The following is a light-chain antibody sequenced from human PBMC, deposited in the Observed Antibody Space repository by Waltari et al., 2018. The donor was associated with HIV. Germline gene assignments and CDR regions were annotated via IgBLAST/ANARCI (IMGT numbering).Light chain of an antibody. CDR2: DAN. J-gene: IGLJ3*02. V-gene: IGLV2-14*01. CDR1: STDIGSYHS. Sequence: QSALTQPASVSGSLGQSITLSSIGTSTDIGSYHSVSWYQHHPDKSPTLVIYDANARPSGVPFRFSGSKSGNTASLTISGLQAEDEADYYCSSYTSTSTLLFGGGTKVTVL. CDR3: SSYTSTSTLL.